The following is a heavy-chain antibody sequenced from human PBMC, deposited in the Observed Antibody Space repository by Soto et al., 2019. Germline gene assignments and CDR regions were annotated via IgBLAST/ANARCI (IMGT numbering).Heavy chain of an antibody. V-gene: IGHV3-21*01. Sequence: PGGSLRLSCAASGFTFSSYSMNWVRQAPGKGLEWVSSISSSSSYIYYADSVKGRFTISRDNAKNSLYLQMNSLRAEDTAVYYRARDHLVGATSDYWGQGTLVTVSS. D-gene: IGHD1-26*01. CDR2: ISSSSSYI. CDR3: ARDHLVGATSDY. J-gene: IGHJ4*02. CDR1: GFTFSSYS.